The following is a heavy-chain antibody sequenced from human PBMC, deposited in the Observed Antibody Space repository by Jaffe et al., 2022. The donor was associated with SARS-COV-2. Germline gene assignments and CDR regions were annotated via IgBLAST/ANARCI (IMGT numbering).Heavy chain of an antibody. V-gene: IGHV7-4-1*02. CDR1: GYTFTSYA. J-gene: IGHJ5*02. Sequence: QVQLVQSGSELKKPGASVKVSCKASGYTFTSYAMNWVRQAPGQGLEWMGWINTNTGNPTYAQGFTGRFVFSLDTSVSTAYLQISSLKAEDTAVYYCARDLFTVTTFYVKATNNWFDPWGQGTLVTVSS. CDR2: INTNTGNP. CDR3: ARDLFTVTTFYVKATNNWFDP. D-gene: IGHD4-17*01.